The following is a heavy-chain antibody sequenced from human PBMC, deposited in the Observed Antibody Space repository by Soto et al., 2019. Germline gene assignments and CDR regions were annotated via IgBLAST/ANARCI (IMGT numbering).Heavy chain of an antibody. D-gene: IGHD6-19*01. CDR2: TYYRSRWYD. CDR1: GDSVSSNSVA. CDR3: ARGGFYMTVANFDC. J-gene: IGHJ4*02. Sequence: QVQLQQSGPGLVKPSQTLSLTCAISGDSVSSNSVAWYWIRQSPSRGLEWLGRTYYRSRWYDDYAVSVTSRIRISPDTSKNQFSLQLTSVTPGDTAVYYCARGGFYMTVANFDCWGQGTLVTVSS. V-gene: IGHV6-1*01.